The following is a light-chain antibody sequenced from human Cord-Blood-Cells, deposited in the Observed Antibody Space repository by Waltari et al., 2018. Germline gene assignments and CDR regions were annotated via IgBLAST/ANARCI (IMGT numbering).Light chain of an antibody. J-gene: IGKJ3*01. CDR1: HGISSY. Sequence: DIQLTQSPSFLSASVGNRXXIPWRASHGISSYLALYQQKPGKAPKLLIYAASTFQSGVPSRFSGSGSGTEFTLTISSLQPEDFATYYCQQLNSYPVFGPGTKVDIK. CDR3: QQLNSYPV. CDR2: AAS. V-gene: IGKV1-9*01.